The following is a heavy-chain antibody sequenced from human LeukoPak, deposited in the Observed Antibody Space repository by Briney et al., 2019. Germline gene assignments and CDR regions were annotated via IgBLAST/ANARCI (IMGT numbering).Heavy chain of an antibody. J-gene: IGHJ4*02. CDR3: AKGDDRSNYALNY. D-gene: IGHD3-10*01. CDR2: ISGTSGST. V-gene: IGHV3-23*01. Sequence: GGSLRLSCAASGFTFSSYAMSWVRQAPGKGLEWVSDISGTSGSTKYVDSVKGRFTIARDNSKNTLYLQMNNLRAEDTAIYYCAKGDDRSNYALNYWGQGTLVTVSS. CDR1: GFTFSSYA.